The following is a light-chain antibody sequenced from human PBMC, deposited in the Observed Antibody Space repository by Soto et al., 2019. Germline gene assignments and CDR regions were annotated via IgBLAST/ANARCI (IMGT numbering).Light chain of an antibody. Sequence: DIQMTQSPSTLSASVGDRVTITCRASQSISSWLAWYQQKPGKAPKLLIYKASSLESGVPSRFGSSGSGTEFTLIISSLQPDDFATYCCQQYDSYYTFGQGTKLEIK. CDR2: KAS. V-gene: IGKV1-5*03. J-gene: IGKJ2*01. CDR1: QSISSW. CDR3: QQYDSYYT.